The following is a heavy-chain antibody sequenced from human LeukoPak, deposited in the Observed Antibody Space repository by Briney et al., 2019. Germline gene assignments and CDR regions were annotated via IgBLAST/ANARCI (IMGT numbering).Heavy chain of an antibody. D-gene: IGHD6-6*01. V-gene: IGHV1-2*06. CDR3: ASSSSGDLFDY. CDR2: INPNSGGT. Sequence: GAPVKVSCKASGYTFTGYYMHWVRQAPGQGLEWMGRINPNSGGTNYAQKFQGRVAMTRDTSTSTVYMELSSLRSEDTAVYYCASSSSGDLFDYWGQGTLVTVSS. J-gene: IGHJ4*02. CDR1: GYTFTGYY.